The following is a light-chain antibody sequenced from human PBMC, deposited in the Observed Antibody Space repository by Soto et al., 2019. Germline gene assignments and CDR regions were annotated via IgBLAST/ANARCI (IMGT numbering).Light chain of an antibody. J-gene: IGLJ1*01. Sequence: QSALTQPASVSGSPGQSITISCTGSSSDVGGYNYVSWYQHQPAKAPKLMIYDVNNRPSGVSNRFSGSKSVKTTSLTIPELHAEDEADYYCATYTRSTSRVFGTGTKVTVL. CDR2: DVN. CDR3: ATYTRSTSRV. V-gene: IGLV2-14*01. CDR1: SSDVGGYNY.